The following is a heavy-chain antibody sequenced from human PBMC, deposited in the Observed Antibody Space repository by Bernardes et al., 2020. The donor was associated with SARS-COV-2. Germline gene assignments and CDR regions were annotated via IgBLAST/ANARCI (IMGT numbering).Heavy chain of an antibody. J-gene: IGHJ4*02. CDR3: AREPRDYWHGYDTTSYFDY. Sequence: GGSLRLSCAASGFTLSRFWMTWVRQAPGKGLEWVANIKQDGSVKYYVDSVKGRFTISRDNAKNSLYLEIDTLRAEDTAMYYCAREPRDYWHGYDTTSYFDYWGQGTLVTVSS. CDR2: IKQDGSVK. CDR1: GFTLSRFW. D-gene: IGHD3-3*01. V-gene: IGHV3-7*05.